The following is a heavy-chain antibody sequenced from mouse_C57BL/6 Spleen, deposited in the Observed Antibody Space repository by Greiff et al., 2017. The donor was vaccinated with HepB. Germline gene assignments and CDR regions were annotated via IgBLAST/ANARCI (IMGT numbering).Heavy chain of an antibody. J-gene: IGHJ2*01. CDR2: IDPSDSET. V-gene: IGHV1-52*01. CDR3: ARGAPPFDY. CDR1: GYTFTSYW. Sequence: QVQLQQPGAELVRPGSSVKLSCKASGYTFTSYWMHWVKQRPIQGLEWIGNIDPSDSETHYNQKFKDKATLTVDKSSSTANMQLSSLTSDDSAVYYCARGAPPFDYWGQGTTLTVSS.